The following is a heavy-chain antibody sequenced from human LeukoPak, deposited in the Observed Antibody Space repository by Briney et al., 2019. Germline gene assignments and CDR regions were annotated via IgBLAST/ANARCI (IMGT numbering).Heavy chain of an antibody. V-gene: IGHV1-69*04. CDR3: AGRITAANDY. Sequence: SVKVSCKSSGGTFSSYAISWVRQVPGQGLEWMGRIIPILCIANYAQKFQGRVTITADKSTSTAYMELSSLRSEDTAVYYCAGRITAANDYWGQGTLVTVSS. CDR2: IIPILCIA. J-gene: IGHJ4*02. D-gene: IGHD6-13*01. CDR1: GGTFSSYA.